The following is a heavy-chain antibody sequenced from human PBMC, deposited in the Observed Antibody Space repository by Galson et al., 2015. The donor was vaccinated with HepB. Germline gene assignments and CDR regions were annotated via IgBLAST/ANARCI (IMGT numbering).Heavy chain of an antibody. V-gene: IGHV3-15*01. CDR1: GFTFSNAW. CDR3: TTRLFLEWLPDDY. J-gene: IGHJ4*02. Sequence: LRLSCAASGFTFSNAWMSWVRQAPGKGLEWVGRIKSKTDGGTTDYAAPVKGRFTISRDDSKNTLYLQMNSLKTEDTAVYYCTTRLFLEWLPDDYCGQVTLVTVSS. CDR2: IKSKTDGGTT. D-gene: IGHD3-3*01.